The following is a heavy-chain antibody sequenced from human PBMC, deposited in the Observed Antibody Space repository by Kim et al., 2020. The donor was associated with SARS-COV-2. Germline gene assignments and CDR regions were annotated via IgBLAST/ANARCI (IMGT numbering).Heavy chain of an antibody. CDR3: ARGKGLGWNDVYY. Sequence: PALKTRVTTSEDPSKNQFSLKRSSVTAADTAVYYCARGKGLGWNDVYYWGQGTLVTVSS. D-gene: IGHD1-1*01. J-gene: IGHJ4*02. V-gene: IGHV4-59*09.